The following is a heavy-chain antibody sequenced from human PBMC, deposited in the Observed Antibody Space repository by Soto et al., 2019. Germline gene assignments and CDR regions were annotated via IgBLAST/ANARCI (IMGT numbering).Heavy chain of an antibody. CDR2: INPSGGST. CDR3: ARDGLAMVTAIPTRADYYYYGMDV. V-gene: IGHV1-46*01. D-gene: IGHD2-21*02. J-gene: IGHJ6*02. CDR1: GYTFTSYY. Sequence: ASVKVSCKASGYTFTSYYMHWVRQAPGQGLEWMGIINPSGGSTSYAQKFQGRVTMTRDTSTSTVYMELSSLRSEDTAVYYCARDGLAMVTAIPTRADYYYYGMDVWGQGTTVTVSS.